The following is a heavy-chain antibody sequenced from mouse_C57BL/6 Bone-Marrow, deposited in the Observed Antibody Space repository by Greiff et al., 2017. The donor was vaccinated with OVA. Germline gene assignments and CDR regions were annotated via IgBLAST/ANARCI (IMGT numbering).Heavy chain of an antibody. CDR1: GYSFTDYN. J-gene: IGHJ3*01. D-gene: IGHD1-1*02. Sequence: EVKLMESGPELVKPGASVKISCKASGYSFTDYNMNWVKQSNGKSLEWIGVINPNYGTTSYNQKFKGKATLTVDQSSSTAYMQLNSLTSEDSAVYYCASQGYYGHRGFAYWGQGTLVTVSA. CDR2: INPNYGTT. V-gene: IGHV1-39*01. CDR3: ASQGYYGHRGFAY.